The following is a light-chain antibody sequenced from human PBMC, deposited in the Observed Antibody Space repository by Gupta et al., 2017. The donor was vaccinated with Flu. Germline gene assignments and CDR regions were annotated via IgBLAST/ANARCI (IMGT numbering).Light chain of an antibody. J-gene: IGLJ3*02. CDR1: NSNIGRNT. CDR2: NDN. V-gene: IGLV1-44*01. Sequence: QSLLTQPPSSSGTPGQRVTISCSGRNSNIGRNTLSWYQQLPGAAPKLIIQNDNQRPSGVPVRFSGSKAGTSASLTISGLQSEDEGDFYCATWDDSLNGPVFGGGTRLTVL. CDR3: ATWDDSLNGPV.